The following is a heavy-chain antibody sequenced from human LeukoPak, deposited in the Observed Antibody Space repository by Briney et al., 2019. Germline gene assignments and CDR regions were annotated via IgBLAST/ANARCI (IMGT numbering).Heavy chain of an antibody. CDR1: GFTVSSNY. CDR3: ARRYSNTYYYYYMDV. J-gene: IGHJ6*03. Sequence: GGSLRLSCAASGFTVSSNYMSWVRQAPGKGLEWVSVIYSGGSTYYADSVKGRFTISRDNAKNSLYLQMNSLRAEDTAVYYCARRYSNTYYYYYMDVWGKGTTVTVSS. V-gene: IGHV3-53*01. CDR2: IYSGGST. D-gene: IGHD4-11*01.